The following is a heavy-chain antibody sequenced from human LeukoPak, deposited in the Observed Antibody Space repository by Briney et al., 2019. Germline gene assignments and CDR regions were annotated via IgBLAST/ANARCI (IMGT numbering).Heavy chain of an antibody. V-gene: IGHV4-39*01. CDR1: GGSISSSSYY. CDR2: IYYSGST. J-gene: IGHJ6*03. Sequence: SETLSLTCTVSGGSISSSSYYWGWIRQPPGKGLEWIGSIYYSGSTYYNPSLKSRVTISVDTSKNQFSLKLGSVTAADTAVYYCARGHYVDYMDVWGKGTTVTISS. CDR3: ARGHYVDYMDV. D-gene: IGHD3-16*01.